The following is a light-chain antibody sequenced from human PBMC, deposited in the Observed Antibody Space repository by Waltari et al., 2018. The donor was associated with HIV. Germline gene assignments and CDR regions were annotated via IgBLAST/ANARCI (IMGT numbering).Light chain of an antibody. CDR1: QNIGKM. V-gene: IGKV1-5*01. Sequence: DIQMTQSPSTVSASVGDTVTVTCRASQNIGKMLAWYQRKPGKAPELLIYEASTLEVGVPSIFSGGGSGTEFTLTIRRLQPDDFATYYCQQYNSHSRTFGQGTKVEIK. J-gene: IGKJ1*01. CDR3: QQYNSHSRT. CDR2: EAS.